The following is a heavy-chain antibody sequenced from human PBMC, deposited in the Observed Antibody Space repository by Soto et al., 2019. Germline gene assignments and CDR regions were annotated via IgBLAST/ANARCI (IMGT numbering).Heavy chain of an antibody. Sequence: SVKVSCKGSGGTFSSYAISWVRQAPGQGLEWMGGIIPIFGTANYAQKFQGRVTITADESTSTAYMELSSLRSEDTAVYYCAREGGLYYYDSSGSYDYWGQGTLVTVSS. CDR3: AREGGLYYYDSSGSYDY. D-gene: IGHD3-22*01. V-gene: IGHV1-69*01. J-gene: IGHJ4*02. CDR2: IIPIFGTA. CDR1: GGTFSSYA.